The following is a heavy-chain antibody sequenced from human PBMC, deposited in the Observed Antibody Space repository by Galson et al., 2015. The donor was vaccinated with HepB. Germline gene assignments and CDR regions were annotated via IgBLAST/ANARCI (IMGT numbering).Heavy chain of an antibody. V-gene: IGHV5-10-1*01. CDR2: IDPSDSYT. CDR3: ARHSRWELPRDYFDY. CDR1: GYSFTSYW. Sequence: QSGAEVKKPGESLRISCKGSGYSFTSYWISWVRQMPGKGLEWMGRIDPSDSYTNYSPSFQGHVTISADKSISTAYLQWSSLKASDTAMHYCARHSRWELPRDYFDYWGQGTLVTVSS. J-gene: IGHJ4*02. D-gene: IGHD1-26*01.